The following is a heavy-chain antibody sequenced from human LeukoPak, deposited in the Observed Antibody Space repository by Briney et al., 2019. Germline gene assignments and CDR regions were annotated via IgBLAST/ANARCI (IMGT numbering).Heavy chain of an antibody. CDR1: GFTSGTSW. Sequence: GGSLRLSCAASGFTSGTSWMGWVRQAPEKGLEWVANINQDGSAQYYVDSVKGRFTISRDNAKSSLYLQMNSLRAEDTAVYYCARSARWGQGTLVTVSS. CDR3: ARSAR. CDR2: INQDGSAQ. V-gene: IGHV3-7*01. J-gene: IGHJ4*02.